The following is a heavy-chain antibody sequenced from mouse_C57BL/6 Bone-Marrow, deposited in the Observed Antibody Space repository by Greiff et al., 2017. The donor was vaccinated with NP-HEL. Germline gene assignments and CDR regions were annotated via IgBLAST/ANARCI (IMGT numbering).Heavy chain of an antibody. V-gene: IGHV1-5*01. D-gene: IGHD2-1*01. CDR2: IYPGNSDT. Sequence: DVKLQESGTVLARPGASVKMSCKTSGYTFTSYWMHWVKQRPGQGLEWIGAIYPGNSDTSSNQKFKGKAKLTAVTSASTAYMELSILTNEDSAVYYCTYGNYYYAMDYWGQGTSVTVSS. J-gene: IGHJ4*01. CDR3: TYGNYYYAMDY. CDR1: GYTFTSYW.